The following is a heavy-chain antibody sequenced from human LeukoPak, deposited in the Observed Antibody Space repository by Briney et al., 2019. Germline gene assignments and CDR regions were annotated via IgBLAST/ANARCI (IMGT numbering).Heavy chain of an antibody. CDR2: FDPEDGET. Sequence: ASVTVSCTVSGYTLTELSMHWVRQAPGKGLEWMGGFDPEDGETIYAQKFQGRVTMTEDTSTDTAYMELSSLRSEDTAVYYCATGLWGAKDAFDIWGQGTMVTVSS. CDR3: ATGLWGAKDAFDI. CDR1: GYTLTELS. J-gene: IGHJ3*02. D-gene: IGHD3-16*01. V-gene: IGHV1-24*01.